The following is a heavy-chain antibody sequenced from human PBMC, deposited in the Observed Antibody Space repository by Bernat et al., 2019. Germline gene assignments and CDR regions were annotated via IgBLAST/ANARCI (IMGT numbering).Heavy chain of an antibody. Sequence: EVQLLESGGGLVQPGGSLRLSCAASGFTFSTYAMSWVRQAPGKGLEWVSVISGSGGSTYYADSVKGRFIISRDNSKNTLYLQMNSLRAEDTAVYYCAKVYSASYYEELDNWGQGTLVTVSS. CDR1: GFTFSTYA. V-gene: IGHV3-23*01. J-gene: IGHJ4*02. D-gene: IGHD1-26*01. CDR2: ISGSGGST. CDR3: AKVYSASYYEELDN.